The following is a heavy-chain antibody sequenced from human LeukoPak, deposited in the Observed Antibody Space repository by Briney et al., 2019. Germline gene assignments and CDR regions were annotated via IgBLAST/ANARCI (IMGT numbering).Heavy chain of an antibody. J-gene: IGHJ3*02. CDR1: GGPITSYY. CDR3: ARAGGATDAFDI. D-gene: IGHD1-26*01. Sequence: PSETLSLTCTVSGGPITSYYWSWIRQPAGKGLEWIGLIYTSGYTNYNPSLKSRVTMSVDTSKNQFSLKLSSVTAADTAVYYCARAGGATDAFDIWGQGTMVTVSS. CDR2: IYTSGYT. V-gene: IGHV4-4*07.